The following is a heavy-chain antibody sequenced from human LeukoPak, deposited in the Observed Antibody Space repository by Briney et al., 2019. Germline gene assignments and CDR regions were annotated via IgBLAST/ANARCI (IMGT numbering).Heavy chain of an antibody. CDR2: IAYDGSNR. J-gene: IGHJ3*02. CDR3: ARERWGDAFDI. D-gene: IGHD3-16*01. Sequence: GGSLRLSCGGTGFTFRSYDMHWVRQAPGKGLEWVAGIAYDGSNRDHADAVKGRFTISRDNSKNSLYLQMNSLRTEDTAVYYCARERWGDAFDIWGQGTLVTVSS. V-gene: IGHV3-30*04. CDR1: GFTFRSYD.